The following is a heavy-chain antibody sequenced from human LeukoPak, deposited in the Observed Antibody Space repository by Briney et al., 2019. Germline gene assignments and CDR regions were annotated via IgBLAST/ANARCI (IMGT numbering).Heavy chain of an antibody. V-gene: IGHV4-34*01. CDR1: GGSFSGYY. CDR2: INHSGST. CDR3: ARALRGSGSYYGY. Sequence: PSETLSLTCAVYGGSFSGYYWSWIRQPPGKGLEWIGEINHSGSTNYNPSLKSRVTISVDTSKNQFSLKLSSVTAADTAVCYCARALRGSGSYYGYWGQGTLATVSS. J-gene: IGHJ4*02. D-gene: IGHD3-10*01.